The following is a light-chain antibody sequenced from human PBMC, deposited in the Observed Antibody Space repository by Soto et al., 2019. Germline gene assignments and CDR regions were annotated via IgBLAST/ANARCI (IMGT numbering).Light chain of an antibody. Sequence: SYELTQPPSVSVSPGQTARVTCSGDALPKQYVYWYQQKPGQAPGVVIYKDTERPSGIPERFSGSSSGTTVTLTISGVQAEDDADYRCQSSDSSGTYVVFGGGTKVTVL. CDR3: QSSDSSGTYVV. CDR1: ALPKQY. V-gene: IGLV3-25*02. J-gene: IGLJ2*01. CDR2: KDT.